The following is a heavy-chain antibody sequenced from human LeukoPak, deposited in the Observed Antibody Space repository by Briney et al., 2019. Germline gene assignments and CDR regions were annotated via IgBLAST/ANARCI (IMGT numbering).Heavy chain of an antibody. CDR2: IYYSGST. CDR1: GGSISSYY. J-gene: IGHJ4*02. CDR3: ARGLYSGYYMSGY. Sequence: PSETLSLTCTVSGGSISSYYWSWIRQPPGKGLEWIGYIYYSGSTNYNPSLKSRVTISVDTSKNQFSLKLSSVTAADTAVYYCARGLYSGYYMSGYWGQGTRVTVSS. D-gene: IGHD5-12*01. V-gene: IGHV4-59*01.